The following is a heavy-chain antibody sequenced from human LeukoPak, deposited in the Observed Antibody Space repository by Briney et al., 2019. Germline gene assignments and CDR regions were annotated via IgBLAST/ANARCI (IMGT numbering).Heavy chain of an antibody. J-gene: IGHJ5*02. D-gene: IGHD5-24*01. V-gene: IGHV3-66*01. Sequence: HSGGSLRLSCSTSGIIDKTNYMSWVRQAPGKGLEWVSLLHSGGSTYYAESVRGRFIISRDKSTNTLFLHMNSLRAHDTAVYFCARGDGYNFLGWFDIWGQGTLVTVSS. CDR1: GIIDKTNY. CDR3: ARGDGYNFLGWFDI. CDR2: LHSGGST.